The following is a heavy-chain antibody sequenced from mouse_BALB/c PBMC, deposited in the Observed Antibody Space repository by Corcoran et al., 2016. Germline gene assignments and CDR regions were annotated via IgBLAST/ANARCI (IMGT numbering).Heavy chain of an antibody. Sequence: EVQLQSSGPALVKPGASVKISCKASGYTFTDYYMHWVKQSHGKSLEWIGYIYPYNGGTGYNQKFKSKATLTVDNSSSTAYMELRSLTSEDSAVYYCAREGDDYVGWFAYWGQGTLGTVSA. CDR3: AREGDDYVGWFAY. D-gene: IGHD2-4*01. J-gene: IGHJ3*01. CDR2: IYPYNGGT. V-gene: IGHV1S29*02. CDR1: GYTFTDYY.